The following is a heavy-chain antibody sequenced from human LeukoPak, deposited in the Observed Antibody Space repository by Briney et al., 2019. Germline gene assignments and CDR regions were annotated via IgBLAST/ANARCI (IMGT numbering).Heavy chain of an antibody. CDR3: AAKGNGYTGIYVFAH. J-gene: IGHJ4*02. Sequence: GGSLRLSCAASGFTFSSYAMHWVRQAPGKGLEWVAVISYDGSNKYYADSVKGRFTISRDISKNSLYLQMNSLRAEDTAVYYCAAKGNGYTGIYVFAHWGQGTLVTVS. CDR1: GFTFSSYA. D-gene: IGHD1-26*01. CDR2: ISYDGSNK. V-gene: IGHV3-30*14.